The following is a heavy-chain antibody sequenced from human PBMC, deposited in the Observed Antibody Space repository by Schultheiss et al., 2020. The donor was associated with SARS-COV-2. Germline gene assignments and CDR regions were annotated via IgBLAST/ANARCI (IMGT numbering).Heavy chain of an antibody. Sequence: GSLRLSCTVSGGSISSYYWSWIRQPPGKGLEWIGYIYYSGSTNYNPSLKSRVTISVDTSKNQFSLKLSSVTAADTAVYYCARAARWGLLDYWGQGTLVTVSS. D-gene: IGHD5-24*01. J-gene: IGHJ4*02. CDR3: ARAARWGLLDY. CDR1: GGSISSYY. CDR2: IYYSGST. V-gene: IGHV4-59*01.